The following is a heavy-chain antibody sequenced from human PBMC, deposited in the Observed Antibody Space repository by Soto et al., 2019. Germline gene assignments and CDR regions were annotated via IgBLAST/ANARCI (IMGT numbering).Heavy chain of an antibody. CDR1: GGSISSGVDY. CDR3: ARDLWGYCGTDCYPLDV. V-gene: IGHV4-61*08. J-gene: IGHJ6*02. Sequence: PSETLSLTCTVSGGSISSGVDYWNWIRQSPGKGLEWIGYIYNTGSTVYNPSFKSRVTISVDTSKNQFSLKLNSVTAADTAVYYCARDLWGYCGTDCYPLDVWGQGTTVTV. CDR2: IYNTGST. D-gene: IGHD2-21*02.